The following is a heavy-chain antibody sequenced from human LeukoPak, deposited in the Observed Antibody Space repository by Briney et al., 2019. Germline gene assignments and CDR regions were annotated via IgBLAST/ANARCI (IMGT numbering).Heavy chain of an antibody. CDR3: AREVWRYFDWLLPGGFDY. D-gene: IGHD3-9*01. J-gene: IGHJ4*02. CDR1: GYTFTGYY. V-gene: IGHV1-2*02. Sequence: ASVKVSCKASGYTFTGYYMHWVRQAPGQGLEWMGWINPNSGGTNYAQKFQGRVTMTRDTSISTAYMELSRLRSDDTAVYYCAREVWRYFDWLLPGGFDYWGQGTLVTVSS. CDR2: INPNSGGT.